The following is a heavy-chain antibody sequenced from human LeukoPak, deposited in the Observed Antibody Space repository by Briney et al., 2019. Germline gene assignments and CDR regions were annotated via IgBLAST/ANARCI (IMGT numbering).Heavy chain of an antibody. CDR1: GFTFSSYD. Sequence: GGSLRLSCAASGFTFSSYDMHRVRQATGKGLEWVSAIGTAGDTYYPGSVKGRFTISRENAKNSLYLQMNSLRAGDTAVYYCARVRGGYNSYYSDYWGQGTLVTVSS. V-gene: IGHV3-13*01. D-gene: IGHD5-24*01. J-gene: IGHJ4*02. CDR3: ARVRGGYNSYYSDY. CDR2: IGTAGDT.